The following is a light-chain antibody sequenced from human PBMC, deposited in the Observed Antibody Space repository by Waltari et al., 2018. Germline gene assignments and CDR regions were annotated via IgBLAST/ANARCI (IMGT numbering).Light chain of an antibody. CDR1: QSVLYSSNNKNY. CDR3: HQTFSHPRPS. V-gene: IGKV4-1*01. CDR2: WAS. J-gene: IGKJ2*01. Sequence: DIVMTQSPDSLAVSLGERATINCKSSQSVLYSSNNKNYLAWYQQKPGQPPKLLFYWASTRESGVPDRFSGVPSRFRGSGSGTDFTLTITSLQPEDFATYYCHQTFSHPRPSFGQGTKVDI.